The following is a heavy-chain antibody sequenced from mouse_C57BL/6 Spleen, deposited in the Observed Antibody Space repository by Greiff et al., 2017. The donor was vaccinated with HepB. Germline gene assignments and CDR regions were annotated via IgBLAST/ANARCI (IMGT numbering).Heavy chain of an antibody. CDR1: GFTFRSYA. J-gene: IGHJ4*01. CDR3: ARGELSYAIDY. CDR2: ISDGGSYT. V-gene: IGHV5-4*01. Sequence: EVQLVESGGGLVKPGGSLKLSCAASGFTFRSYAMSWVRQTPEKSLEWVATISDGGSYTYYPDKLKGRFTISRDNAKNSLYLLMSHLKSEDTAMYYCARGELSYAIDYWGQGTSVTVSS. D-gene: IGHD1-1*01.